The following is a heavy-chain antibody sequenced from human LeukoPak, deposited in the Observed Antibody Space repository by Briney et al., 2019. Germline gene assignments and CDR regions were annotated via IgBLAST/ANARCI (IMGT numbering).Heavy chain of an antibody. Sequence: SETLSLTCTVSGGSISSYYWSWIRQPAGKGLEWIGRIYTSGGTNYNPSLKSRVTMSVDTSKNQFSLKLSSVTAADTAVYYCARDSYHLLRYTANWFDPWGQGTLVTVSS. D-gene: IGHD2-2*01. CDR2: IYTSGGT. CDR1: GGSISSYY. J-gene: IGHJ5*02. CDR3: ARDSYHLLRYTANWFDP. V-gene: IGHV4-4*07.